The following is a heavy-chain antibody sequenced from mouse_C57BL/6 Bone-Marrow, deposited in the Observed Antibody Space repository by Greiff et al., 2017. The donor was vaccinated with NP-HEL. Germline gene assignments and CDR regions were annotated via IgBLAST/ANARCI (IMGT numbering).Heavy chain of an antibody. V-gene: IGHV1-54*01. J-gene: IGHJ1*03. D-gene: IGHD1-1*01. CDR3: ARSPITTVPYWYFDV. Sequence: VQLQQSGAELVRPGTSVKVSCKASGYAFTNYLIEWVKQRPGQGLEWIGVINPGSGGTNYNEKFKGKATLTADKSSSTAYMQLSSLTSEDSAVYYCARSPITTVPYWYFDVWGTGTTVTVSS. CDR2: INPGSGGT. CDR1: GYAFTNYL.